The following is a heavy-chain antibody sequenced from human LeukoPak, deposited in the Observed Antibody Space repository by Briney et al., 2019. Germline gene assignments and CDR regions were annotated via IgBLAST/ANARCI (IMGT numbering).Heavy chain of an antibody. D-gene: IGHD3-10*01. CDR3: AKDLHYGSADY. J-gene: IGHJ4*02. CDR2: INPDGSTT. Sequence: GGSLRLSCAASGFTFSSYSMNWVRQAPGKGLVWVSFINPDGSTTNYADSVKGRFTISRDNAKNALYLQMNSLRAEDTAVYYCAKDLHYGSADYWGQGTLVTVSS. CDR1: GFTFSSYS. V-gene: IGHV3-74*01.